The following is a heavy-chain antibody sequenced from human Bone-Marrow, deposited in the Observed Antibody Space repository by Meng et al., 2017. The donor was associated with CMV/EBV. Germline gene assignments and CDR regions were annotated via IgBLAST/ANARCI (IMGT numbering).Heavy chain of an antibody. CDR3: TTDPLGSYGAVDY. V-gene: IGHV3-15*01. CDR2: IKSKTDGGTT. J-gene: IGHJ4*01. D-gene: IGHD1-26*01. CDR1: GFTFTNAW. Sequence: ESLKISCTASGFTFTNAWMSWVRQAPGKGLEWVGRIKSKTDGGTTDYAVPVKGRFTISRDDSKTTLYLQMNSLKTEDTAVYYCTTDPLGSYGAVDYWGHATLVTVSS.